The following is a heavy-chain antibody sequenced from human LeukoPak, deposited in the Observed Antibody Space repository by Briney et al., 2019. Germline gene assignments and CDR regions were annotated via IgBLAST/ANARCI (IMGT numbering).Heavy chain of an antibody. V-gene: IGHV3-15*01. Sequence: GSLRLSCAASGFTFSNAWMSWVRQAPGKGLEWVGRIKSKTDGGTTDYAAPVKGRFTISRDDSKNTLYLQMNSLKTEDTAVYYCTTDGDYSNYVSSSYWGQGTLVTVSS. CDR3: TTDGDYSNYVSSSY. CDR2: IKSKTDGGTT. J-gene: IGHJ4*02. CDR1: GFTFSNAW. D-gene: IGHD4-11*01.